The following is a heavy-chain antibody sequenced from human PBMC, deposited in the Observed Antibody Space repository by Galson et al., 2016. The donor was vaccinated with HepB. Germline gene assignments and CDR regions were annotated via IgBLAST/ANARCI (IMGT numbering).Heavy chain of an antibody. CDR3: ARDREQWLGGYYGMDV. D-gene: IGHD6-19*01. J-gene: IGHJ6*02. V-gene: IGHV3-33*01. Sequence: SLRLSCAASRFTFSTYGMHWVRQAPGKGLEWVAVIWYDGSNKYCADSVKGRFTISRDNSKNPLYLQMNSLRAEDTAVYYCARDREQWLGGYYGMDVWGQGTTVTVSS. CDR1: RFTFSTYG. CDR2: IWYDGSNK.